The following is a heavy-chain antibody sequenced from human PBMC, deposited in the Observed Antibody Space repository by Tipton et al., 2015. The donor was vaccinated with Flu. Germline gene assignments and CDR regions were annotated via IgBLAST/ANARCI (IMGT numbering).Heavy chain of an antibody. V-gene: IGHV3-23*01. J-gene: IGHJ4*02. CDR2: VSGSGDNT. Sequence: SLRLSCATSGITLSTFAMSWVRQAPGKGLEWVSVVSGSGDNTHYADSVKGRFTVSRDNSKNTVYLQMGGLRPDDTAVYYCAKDSTPSLTVTVTAAGGIDFWGQGAQVTVSS. D-gene: IGHD2-21*02. CDR3: AKDSTPSLTVTVTAAGGIDF. CDR1: GITLSTFA.